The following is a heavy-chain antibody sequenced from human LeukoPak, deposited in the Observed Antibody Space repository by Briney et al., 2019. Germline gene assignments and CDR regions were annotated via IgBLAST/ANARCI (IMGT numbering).Heavy chain of an antibody. CDR1: GFTFSSYS. J-gene: IGHJ4*02. D-gene: IGHD5-12*01. CDR2: ITSSSSYI. CDR3: AREWLRLPDY. V-gene: IGHV3-21*01. Sequence: GGSLRLSCAASGFTFSSYSMNWVRQAPGKGLEWVSSITSSSSYIYYAGSVKGRFTISRDNAKNSLYLQMNGLRAEDTAVYYCAREWLRLPDYWGQGTLVTVSS.